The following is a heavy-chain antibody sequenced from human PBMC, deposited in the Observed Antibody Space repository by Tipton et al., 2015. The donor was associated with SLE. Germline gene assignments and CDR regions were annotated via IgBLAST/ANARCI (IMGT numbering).Heavy chain of an antibody. J-gene: IGHJ4*02. V-gene: IGHV4-59*08. CDR2: IYYSGST. Sequence: TLSLTCTVSGGSISSYYWSWIRLPPGKGLEWIGYIYYSGSTNYNPSLKSRVTISVDTSKNQFSLKLSSVTAADTAVYYCARSELRPYSSSWYEFDYWGQGTLVTVSS. CDR1: GGSISSYY. CDR3: ARSELRPYSSSWYEFDY. D-gene: IGHD6-13*01.